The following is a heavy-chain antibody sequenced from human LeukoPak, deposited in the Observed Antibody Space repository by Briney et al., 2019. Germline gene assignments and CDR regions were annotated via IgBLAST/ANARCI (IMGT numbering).Heavy chain of an antibody. J-gene: IGHJ3*02. CDR2: IYYSGTT. CDR1: DGSISSYY. Sequence: SETLSLTCIVADGSISSYYWSWIRQPPGKGLEWIGSIYYSGTTYYNPSPKSRVTISVDTSKDQFSLNLSSVTAADTAVYYCARDPSFDAFDIWGQGTMAAVSS. CDR3: ARDPSFDAFDI. V-gene: IGHV4-39*02.